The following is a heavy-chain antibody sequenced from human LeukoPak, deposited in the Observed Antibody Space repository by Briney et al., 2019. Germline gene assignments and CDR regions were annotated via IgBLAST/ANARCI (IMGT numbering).Heavy chain of an antibody. CDR1: GFTFSDYY. CDR2: IRSKAYGGTT. CDR3: TRDQALRYFDWLLLYYFDY. Sequence: SLRLSCAASGFTFSDYYMSWIRQAPGKGLEWVGFIRSKAYGGTTEYAASVKGRFTISRDDSKSIAYLQMNSLKTEDTAVYYCTRDQALRYFDWLLLYYFDYWGQGTLVTVSS. J-gene: IGHJ4*02. D-gene: IGHD3-9*01. V-gene: IGHV3-49*03.